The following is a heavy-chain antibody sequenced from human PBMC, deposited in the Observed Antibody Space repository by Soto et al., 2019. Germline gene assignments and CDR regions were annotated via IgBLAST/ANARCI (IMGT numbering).Heavy chain of an antibody. D-gene: IGHD2-21*02. CDR1: GGSFSSSA. J-gene: IGHJ4*02. CDR2: IIPIFDTA. CDR3: ARVVGLYCGGDCSMHYVDY. Sequence: QVQLVQSGAEVKKPGSSVKVSCKASGGSFSSSAISWVRQAPGQGLEWMVGIIPIFDTANYAQKFQGRVTITADESTTTASMELSSLRSEDTAVYYCARVVGLYCGGDCSMHYVDYGGQGTLVTVSS. V-gene: IGHV1-69*01.